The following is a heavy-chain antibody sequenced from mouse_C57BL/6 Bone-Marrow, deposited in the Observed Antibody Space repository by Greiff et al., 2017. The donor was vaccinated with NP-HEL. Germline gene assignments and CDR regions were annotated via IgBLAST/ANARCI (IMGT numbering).Heavy chain of an antibody. V-gene: IGHV1-50*01. CDR3: ARVLWPEYYFDY. Sequence: VQLQQSGAELVKPGASVKLSCKASGYTFTSYWMQWVKQRPGQGLEWIGEIDPSDSYTNYNQKFKGKATLTVDTSSSTAYMQLSSLTSEDSAVYYCARVLWPEYYFDYWGQGTTLTVSS. CDR2: IDPSDSYT. CDR1: GYTFTSYW. D-gene: IGHD1-1*02. J-gene: IGHJ2*01.